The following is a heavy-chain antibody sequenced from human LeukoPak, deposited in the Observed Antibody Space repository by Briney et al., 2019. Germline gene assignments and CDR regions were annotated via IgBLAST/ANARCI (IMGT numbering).Heavy chain of an antibody. CDR3: AREHGGSLLI. CDR2: IIPIFGTA. V-gene: IGHV1-69*05. Sequence: GASVKVSCKASGGTFSSYASSWVRQAPGQGLEWMGRIIPIFGTANYAQKFQGRVTITTDESTSTAYMELSSLRSEDTAVYYCAREHGGSLLIWGQGTMVTVSS. CDR1: GGTFSSYA. J-gene: IGHJ3*02. D-gene: IGHD1-26*01.